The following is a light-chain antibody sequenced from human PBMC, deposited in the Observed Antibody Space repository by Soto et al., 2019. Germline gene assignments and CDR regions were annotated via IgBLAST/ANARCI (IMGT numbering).Light chain of an antibody. Sequence: EIVLTQSPGTLSLSPGERVALSCRASQSVVSNYLAWYQQKPGQAPRLLIYAASSRAAGIPDRFSGSGSGTDFTLTISRLEPGDFAVYYCQLYGTSRFTFGQGTKLEIK. V-gene: IGKV3-20*01. CDR3: QLYGTSRFT. CDR2: AAS. CDR1: QSVVSNY. J-gene: IGKJ2*01.